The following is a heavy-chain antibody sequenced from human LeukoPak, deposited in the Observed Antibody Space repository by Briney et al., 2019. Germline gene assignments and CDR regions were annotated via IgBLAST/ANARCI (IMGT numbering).Heavy chain of an antibody. Sequence: ASVKVFCKASGYTFTGYYMHWVRQAPGQGLEWMGWINPNSGGTNYAQKFQGSVTMTRDTSISTAYIELSRLRSDDTAVYYCARTRWVRGLEDFDYWGQGTLVTVSS. CDR3: ARTRWVRGLEDFDY. CDR2: INPNSGGT. V-gene: IGHV1-2*02. D-gene: IGHD3-10*01. CDR1: GYTFTGYY. J-gene: IGHJ4*02.